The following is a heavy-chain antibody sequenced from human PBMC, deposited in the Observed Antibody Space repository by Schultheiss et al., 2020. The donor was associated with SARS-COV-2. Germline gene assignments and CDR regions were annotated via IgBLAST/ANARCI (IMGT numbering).Heavy chain of an antibody. V-gene: IGHV2-5*02. Sequence: SGPKRVKPTQTLTLTCTFSGFSLSTSGVGAGWIRQPPGKALEWLALIYWDDDKRSSPSLKSRLTITKDTSKNQVVLTMTNMDPVDTATYYCARSYDSSGYYSVSIFDYWGQGTLVTVSS. D-gene: IGHD3-22*01. CDR2: IYWDDDK. CDR3: ARSYDSSGYYSVSIFDY. CDR1: GFSLSTSGVG. J-gene: IGHJ4*02.